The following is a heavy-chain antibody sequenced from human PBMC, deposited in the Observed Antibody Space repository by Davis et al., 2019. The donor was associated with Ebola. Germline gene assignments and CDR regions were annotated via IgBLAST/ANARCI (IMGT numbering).Heavy chain of an antibody. CDR1: GFSLRSCA. V-gene: IGHV3-23*01. J-gene: IGHJ4*02. Sequence: GESLKISCAASGFSLRSCAMSWVRQAPGGGLEWVSGISASGADIKYADSVRGRFSISRDDSKNTLYLQMDSLRAEDTAVFYCAEGGTNNFLGANWGQGTLVTVSS. CDR3: AEGGTNNFLGAN. CDR2: ISASGADI. D-gene: IGHD2-8*01.